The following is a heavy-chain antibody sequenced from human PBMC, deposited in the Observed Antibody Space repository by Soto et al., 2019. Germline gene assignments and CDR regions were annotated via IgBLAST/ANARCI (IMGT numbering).Heavy chain of an antibody. CDR3: ARAHHFWNGYPLDY. CDR2: VYRTGST. CDR1: GGSISTSNW. J-gene: IGHJ4*02. D-gene: IGHD3-3*02. Sequence: SETLSLTCAVSGGSISTSNWWSWVRQPPGKGLEWIGEVYRTGSTNYNPSLESRLTISVDKSKNQFSLKLTSVTAADTTVYYCARAHHFWNGYPLDYWGQGILVTVSS. V-gene: IGHV4-4*02.